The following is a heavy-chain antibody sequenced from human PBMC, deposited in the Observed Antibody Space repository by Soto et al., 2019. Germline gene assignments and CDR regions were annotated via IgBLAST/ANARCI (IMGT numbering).Heavy chain of an antibody. V-gene: IGHV5-51*01. J-gene: IGHJ6*02. CDR3: ASSAQRGYSSGWSDRYYYGMDV. D-gene: IGHD6-19*01. Sequence: GESLNISCTGSGYRFTSYCIGWVRQMPGKGLEWMGIIYPNDSHTRYSPSFQGQVTISADKSISTAYLQWSSLKASDTAMYYCASSAQRGYSSGWSDRYYYGMDVWGPGTTVTVSS. CDR1: GYRFTSYC. CDR2: IYPNDSHT.